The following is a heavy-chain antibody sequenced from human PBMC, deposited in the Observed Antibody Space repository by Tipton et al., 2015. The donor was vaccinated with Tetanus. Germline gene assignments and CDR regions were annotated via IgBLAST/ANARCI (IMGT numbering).Heavy chain of an antibody. CDR2: IYGSGST. CDR1: GGSTHGFY. V-gene: IGHV4-4*07. D-gene: IGHD2-8*02. Sequence: TLSLTFTVSGGSTHGFYWTWIRQSAGKALEWIGRIYGSGSTVFNPSLKSRVAMSMDTSRNQISLTLTSVTVADTAVYYCARVLRYSTTGGWDDAFDIWGQGTMVTVSS. CDR3: ARVLRYSTTGGWDDAFDI. J-gene: IGHJ3*02.